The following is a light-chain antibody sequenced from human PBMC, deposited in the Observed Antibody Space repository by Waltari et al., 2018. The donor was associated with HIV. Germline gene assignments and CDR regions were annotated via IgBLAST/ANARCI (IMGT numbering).Light chain of an antibody. V-gene: IGKV1-5*03. J-gene: IGKJ1*01. CDR3: QQYNTYSWT. CDR1: QSISSW. Sequence: DIQMTQSPSTLSASVGDIVTITCRASQSISSWLAWYQQKPGKVPKLLIYKASTLQSGVPSRFSGSGSGTEFTLSISSLQPDDFATYYCQQYNTYSWTFGQGTKVEIK. CDR2: KAS.